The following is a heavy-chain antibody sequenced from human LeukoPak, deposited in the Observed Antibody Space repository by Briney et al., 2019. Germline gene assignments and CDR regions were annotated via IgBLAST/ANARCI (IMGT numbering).Heavy chain of an antibody. CDR2: INAGNGNT. D-gene: IGHD1-26*01. CDR1: GYTFTSYA. V-gene: IGHV1-3*01. CDR3: ASGVEWELPVYYFDY. Sequence: ASVKVSCKASGYTFTSYAMHWVRQAPGQRLEWMGWINAGNGNTKYSQKFQGRVTITRDTSASTAYMELSSLRSEDTAVYYCASGVEWELPVYYFDYWGQGTLVTVSS. J-gene: IGHJ4*02.